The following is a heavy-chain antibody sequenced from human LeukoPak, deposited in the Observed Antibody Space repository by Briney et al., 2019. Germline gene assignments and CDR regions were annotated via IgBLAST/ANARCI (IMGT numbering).Heavy chain of an antibody. Sequence: PSETLSLTCAVYGGSFSGYYWSWIRQPPGKGLEWIGEINHSGSTNYNPSLKSRVTMSVDTSKNQFSLNLSSVTAADTAVYYCATTTIRLGYWGQGTLVTVSS. CDR1: GGSFSGYY. CDR2: INHSGST. D-gene: IGHD1-26*01. V-gene: IGHV4-34*01. CDR3: ATTTIRLGY. J-gene: IGHJ4*02.